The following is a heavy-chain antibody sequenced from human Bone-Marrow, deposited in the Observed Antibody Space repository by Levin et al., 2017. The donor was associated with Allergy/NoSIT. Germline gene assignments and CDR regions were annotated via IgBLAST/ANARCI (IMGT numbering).Heavy chain of an antibody. Sequence: GGSLRLSCAASGFTFSSYGMHWVRQAPGKGLEWVAIIWFDGNRKYHADSVKGRFTISRDNSRNRLYLQMNSLRLEDTAVYYCARDGSTSGWFEADYWGQGILVTVSS. CDR1: GFTFSSYG. D-gene: IGHD6-19*01. CDR2: IWFDGNRK. CDR3: ARDGSTSGWFEADY. J-gene: IGHJ4*02. V-gene: IGHV3-33*01.